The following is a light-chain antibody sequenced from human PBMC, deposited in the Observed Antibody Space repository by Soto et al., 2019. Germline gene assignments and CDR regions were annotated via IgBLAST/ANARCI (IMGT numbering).Light chain of an antibody. CDR3: QQSYSVPYT. V-gene: IGKV1-5*03. J-gene: IGKJ2*01. CDR1: QTISSW. Sequence: DIQVTQSPSTLSGSVGDRVTITCRASQTISSWLAWYQQKPGKAPKLLIYKASTLKSGVPSRFSGIGSGTEFTLTISSLQPDDFATYYCQQSYSVPYTFGQGTKVDIK. CDR2: KAS.